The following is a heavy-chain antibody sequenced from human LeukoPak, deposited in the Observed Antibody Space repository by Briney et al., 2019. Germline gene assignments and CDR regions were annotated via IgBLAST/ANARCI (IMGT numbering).Heavy chain of an antibody. D-gene: IGHD3-10*01. J-gene: IGHJ6*02. V-gene: IGHV3-30*18. CDR3: VKSSGTNDYGMDA. CDR1: GFTFNRCG. Sequence: GGSLRLSCAASGFTFNRCGMHWVRQAPGKPLEWVAVIIYDGSRQYYTDSVKGRFTISRDNSKNTLFLQMNSLRAEDTAVCYCVKSSGTNDYGMDAWGQGTMVTVPS. CDR2: IIYDGSRQ.